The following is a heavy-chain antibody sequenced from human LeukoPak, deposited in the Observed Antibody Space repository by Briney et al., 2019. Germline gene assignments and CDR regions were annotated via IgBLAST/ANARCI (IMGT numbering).Heavy chain of an antibody. J-gene: IGHJ4*02. D-gene: IGHD3-9*01. V-gene: IGHV3-7*01. CDR2: IKQDGSEK. CDR1: GFTFSNYW. Sequence: GGSLRLSCAASGFTFSNYWMSWVRQAPGKGLEWVANIKQDGSEKYYVDSVKGRFTISRDNAKNSLYLQMNSLRAEDTAVYYCARATYYDILTGYYKAPFDYWGQGTLVTVSS. CDR3: ARATYYDILTGYYKAPFDY.